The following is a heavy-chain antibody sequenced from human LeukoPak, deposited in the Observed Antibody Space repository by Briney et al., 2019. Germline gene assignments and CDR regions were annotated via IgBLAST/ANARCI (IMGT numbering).Heavy chain of an antibody. CDR3: ARSADRSGYFREITLYYFDY. Sequence: GGSLRLSCVASGFTFSTYTMNWIRQAPGKGLEWVSYISNRGSTIHYADSVRGRFTISRDNAKKSLYLQMNSLRAEDTAVYYCARSADRSGYFREITLYYFDYWGQGTLVTVSS. D-gene: IGHD3-22*01. CDR1: GFTFSTYT. CDR2: ISNRGSTI. J-gene: IGHJ4*02. V-gene: IGHV3-48*04.